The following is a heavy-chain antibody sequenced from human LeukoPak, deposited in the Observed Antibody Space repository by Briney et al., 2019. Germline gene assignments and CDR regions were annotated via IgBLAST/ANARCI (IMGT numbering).Heavy chain of an antibody. CDR2: IRSKANSYAT. CDR1: VSTFSGSA. Sequence: GESLRLSCAASVSTFSGSAMHWVRKASWKGLEWVVRIRSKANSYATAYAASVKGRFTISRDDSKNTAYLQMNSLKTEDTAVYYCTTSYDSSGYYGPNWFDPWGQGTLVTVSS. J-gene: IGHJ5*02. D-gene: IGHD3-22*01. CDR3: TTSYDSSGYYGPNWFDP. V-gene: IGHV3-73*01.